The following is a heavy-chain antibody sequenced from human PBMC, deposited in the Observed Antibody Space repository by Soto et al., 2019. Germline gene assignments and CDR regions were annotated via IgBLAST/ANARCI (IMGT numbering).Heavy chain of an antibody. D-gene: IGHD5-12*01. J-gene: IGHJ4*02. CDR1: GFTFSSYG. CDR3: ARESSPQGYGDLDY. Sequence: QVQLVESGGGVVQPGRSPRLSCAASGFTFSSYGMHWVRQAPGKGLEWVAVIWYDGSNKYYADSVKGRFTISRDDSKNTLYLQMNSLRTEDTAVYYCARESSPQGYGDLDYWGPGTLVTVSS. CDR2: IWYDGSNK. V-gene: IGHV3-33*01.